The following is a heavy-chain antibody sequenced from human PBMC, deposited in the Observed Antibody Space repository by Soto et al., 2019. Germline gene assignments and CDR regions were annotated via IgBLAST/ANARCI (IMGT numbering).Heavy chain of an antibody. D-gene: IGHD6-19*01. Sequence: EVQLVESGGGLVQPGGSLRVSCAASGFTFSTYWMSWVRQAPGKGLEWVANIKQDGSETYYVDSVKGRFTISRDNAKNSRYLQMSSLRAEDTAVYYCARVQWMDDYWGQGTLVTVSS. CDR1: GFTFSTYW. J-gene: IGHJ4*02. V-gene: IGHV3-7*03. CDR3: ARVQWMDDY. CDR2: IKQDGSET.